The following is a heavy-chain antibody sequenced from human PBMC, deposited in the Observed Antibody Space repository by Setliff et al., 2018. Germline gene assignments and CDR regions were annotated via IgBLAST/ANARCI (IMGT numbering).Heavy chain of an antibody. J-gene: IGHJ6*03. Sequence: GGSLRLSCAASGFTVSSNYMTWVRQAPGKGLEWVSLIYSDGSAYYADSVKGRFTISRDNSKNTLYLQMNSLRAEDTAVYYCARDREVVGSTRGTYYHYYHMDVWGKGTTVTVSS. CDR1: GFTVSSNY. CDR2: IYSDGSA. D-gene: IGHD1-26*01. CDR3: ARDREVVGSTRGTYYHYYHMDV. V-gene: IGHV3-66*01.